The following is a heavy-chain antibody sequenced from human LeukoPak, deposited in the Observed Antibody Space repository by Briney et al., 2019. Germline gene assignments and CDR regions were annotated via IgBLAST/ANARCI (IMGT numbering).Heavy chain of an antibody. Sequence: SETLSLTCTVSGGSISSYYWSWIRQPAGKGLEWIGRIYTSGSTNYNPSLKSRVTMSVDTSKNQFSLNLSSVTAADTAVYYCAREYDFWSGYPGLDYWGQGTLVTVSS. CDR3: AREYDFWSGYPGLDY. CDR1: GGSISSYY. J-gene: IGHJ4*02. D-gene: IGHD3-3*01. CDR2: IYTSGST. V-gene: IGHV4-4*07.